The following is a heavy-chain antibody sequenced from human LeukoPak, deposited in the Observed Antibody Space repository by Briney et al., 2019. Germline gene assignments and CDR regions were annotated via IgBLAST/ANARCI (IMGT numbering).Heavy chain of an antibody. V-gene: IGHV3-15*01. CDR1: GVTFSKAW. CDR2: IKSKTDGGTT. J-gene: IGHJ4*02. Sequence: GGSLRLSCAASGVTFSKAWMSWVRQAPGKGLEWVGRIKSKTDGGTTDYAAPVKGRFTISRDDSKNTLYLQMNSLRAEDTAVYYCAKDRVFGYTYGYFDYWGQGALVTVSS. CDR3: AKDRVFGYTYGYFDY. D-gene: IGHD5-18*01.